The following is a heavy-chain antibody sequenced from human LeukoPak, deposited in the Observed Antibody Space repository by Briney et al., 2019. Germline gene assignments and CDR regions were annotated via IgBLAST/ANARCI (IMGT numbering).Heavy chain of an antibody. CDR2: IYYSGST. D-gene: IGHD6-19*01. CDR1: GGSISSSSYY. J-gene: IGHJ6*03. Sequence: PSETLSLTCTVSGGSISSSSYYWGWIRQPPGKGLEWIGSIYYSGSTYYNPSLKSRVTISVDTSKNQFSLKLSSVTAADTAVYYCARHKIAVAGKVDYYYMDVWGKGTTVTVSS. V-gene: IGHV4-39*01. CDR3: ARHKIAVAGKVDYYYMDV.